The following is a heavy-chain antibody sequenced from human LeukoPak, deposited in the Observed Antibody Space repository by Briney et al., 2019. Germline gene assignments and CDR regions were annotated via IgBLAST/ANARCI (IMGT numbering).Heavy chain of an antibody. Sequence: GGSLRLSCPASGFTFGDYAMSWFRQAPGKGLEWGGFIRSKAYVGITEYAASVKGRFTISRDDSKSIAYLQMNSLKNEDTAVYYCTRAWGGYTVYDRPFDYWGQGTLVTVSS. D-gene: IGHD5/OR15-5a*01. CDR3: TRAWGGYTVYDRPFDY. V-gene: IGHV3-49*03. CDR1: GFTFGDYA. CDR2: IRSKAYVGIT. J-gene: IGHJ4*02.